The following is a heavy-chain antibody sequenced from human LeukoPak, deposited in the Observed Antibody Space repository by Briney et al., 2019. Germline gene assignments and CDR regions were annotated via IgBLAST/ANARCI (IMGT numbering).Heavy chain of an antibody. V-gene: IGHV1-2*02. CDR1: GYTFTGYY. J-gene: IGHJ4*02. CDR2: INPNSGDT. CDR3: AREANYYGSGSYFEGTFDY. D-gene: IGHD3-10*01. Sequence: ASVKVSCKASGYTFTGYYMHWVRQAPGQGLEWMGWINPNSGDTNYAQKFQGRVTMTRDTSISTAYMELSRLRSGDTAVYYCAREANYYGSGSYFEGTFDYWGQGSLVTVSS.